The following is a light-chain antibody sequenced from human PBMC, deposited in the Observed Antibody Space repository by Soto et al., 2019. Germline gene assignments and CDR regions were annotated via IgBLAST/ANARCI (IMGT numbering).Light chain of an antibody. V-gene: IGKV3-20*01. Sequence: EIVLTQSPGTLSLSPGERATLSCRASQSVSSNYLAWYQQNRGQAPRLLIYGASSRATGIPTRFSGSGSGTDFTLTISRLEPEYFSVYYCQQYDTSPRTFGQGTKVQI. J-gene: IGKJ1*01. CDR1: QSVSSNY. CDR2: GAS. CDR3: QQYDTSPRT.